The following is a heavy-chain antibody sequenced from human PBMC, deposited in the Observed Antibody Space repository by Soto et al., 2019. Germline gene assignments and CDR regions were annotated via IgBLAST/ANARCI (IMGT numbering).Heavy chain of an antibody. CDR1: GFTFSSYG. CDR3: ARGRGRITFGGVIVDAFDI. Sequence: QVQLVESGGGVVQPGRSLRLSCAASGFTFSSYGMHWVRQAPGKGLEWVAVIWYDGSNKYYADSVKGRFTISRDNSKNTLYLQLNSLSSEDTAVYYCARGRGRITFGGVIVDAFDIWGQGTMVTVSS. J-gene: IGHJ3*02. V-gene: IGHV3-33*01. CDR2: IWYDGSNK. D-gene: IGHD3-16*02.